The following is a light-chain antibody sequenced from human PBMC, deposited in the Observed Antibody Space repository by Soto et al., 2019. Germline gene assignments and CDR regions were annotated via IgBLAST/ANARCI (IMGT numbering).Light chain of an antibody. Sequence: EIVLTQSPGTLSLSPGERATLSCRASQSVGASYLAWYQQKPGQAPRLLINGASSRATGIPDRFSGSGSGTDFTLTISRLEPEDFAVYYCQQYGSSSWTLGQGTKVDIK. V-gene: IGKV3-20*01. J-gene: IGKJ1*01. CDR1: QSVGASY. CDR3: QQYGSSSWT. CDR2: GAS.